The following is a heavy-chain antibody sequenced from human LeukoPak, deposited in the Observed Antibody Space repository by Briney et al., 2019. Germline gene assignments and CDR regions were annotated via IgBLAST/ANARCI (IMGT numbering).Heavy chain of an antibody. CDR1: GFTFSNYN. CDR3: AREHSGSYYHEGAFDI. D-gene: IGHD1-26*01. J-gene: IGHJ3*02. V-gene: IGHV3-21*01. Sequence: GGSLRLTCAASGFTFSNYNMNWVRQTPGKELEGVSSISSSTSYIYYADSVKGRFTISRDNAKNSLYLQMNSLRAEDTAVYYCAREHSGSYYHEGAFDIWGQGTMVTVSS. CDR2: ISSSTSYI.